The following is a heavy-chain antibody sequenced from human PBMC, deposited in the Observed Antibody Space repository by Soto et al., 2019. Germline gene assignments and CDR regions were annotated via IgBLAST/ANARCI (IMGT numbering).Heavy chain of an antibody. CDR1: GFTFSSYS. CDR3: ARDLRSYGMDV. V-gene: IGHV3-48*02. Sequence: GGSLRLSCAASGFTFSSYSMNWVRQAPGKGLEWVSYISSSSSTIYYADSVKGRFTISRDNAKNSLYLQMNSLRDKDTAVYYCARDLRSYGMDVWGQGTTVTVSS. CDR2: ISSSSSTI. J-gene: IGHJ6*02.